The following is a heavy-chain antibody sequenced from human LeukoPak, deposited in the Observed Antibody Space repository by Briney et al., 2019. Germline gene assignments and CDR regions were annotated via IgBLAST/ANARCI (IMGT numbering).Heavy chain of an antibody. CDR2: ISWNSGSI. CDR3: ANYDFWSGYYV. J-gene: IGHJ4*02. Sequence: GRSLRLSCAASGFTFDDYAMYWVRQAPGKGLEWVSGISWNSGSIGYADSVKGRFTISRDNAKNSLYLQMNSLRAEDTALYYCANYDFWSGYYVWGQGTLVTVSS. V-gene: IGHV3-9*01. CDR1: GFTFDDYA. D-gene: IGHD3-3*01.